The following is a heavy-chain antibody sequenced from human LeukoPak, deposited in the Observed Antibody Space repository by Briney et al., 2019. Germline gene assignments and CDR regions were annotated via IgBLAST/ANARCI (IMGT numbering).Heavy chain of an antibody. V-gene: IGHV3-20*04. Sequence: GGSLRLSCAASGSTFDDYTIHWVRQAPGKGLEWVSGINWNGGSTGYADSVKGRFTISRDNAKNSLYLQMNSLRAEDTALYYCARRDIVVVPAAIIGAFDIWGQGTMVTVSS. J-gene: IGHJ3*02. D-gene: IGHD2-2*02. CDR2: INWNGGST. CDR1: GSTFDDYT. CDR3: ARRDIVVVPAAIIGAFDI.